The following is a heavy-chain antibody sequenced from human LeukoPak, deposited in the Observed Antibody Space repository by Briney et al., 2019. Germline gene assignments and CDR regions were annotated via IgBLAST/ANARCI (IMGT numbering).Heavy chain of an antibody. Sequence: GASVKVSCKASGYTFTSYDINWVRQATGQGLEWVGWMNPNSGNTGYAQKFQGRVTMTRNTSISTAYMELSSLRSEDTAVYYCARGFINYPIVGASNGEVFNYWGQGTLVTVSS. V-gene: IGHV1-8*01. CDR2: MNPNSGNT. D-gene: IGHD1-26*01. J-gene: IGHJ4*02. CDR1: GYTFTSYD. CDR3: ARGFINYPIVGASNGEVFNY.